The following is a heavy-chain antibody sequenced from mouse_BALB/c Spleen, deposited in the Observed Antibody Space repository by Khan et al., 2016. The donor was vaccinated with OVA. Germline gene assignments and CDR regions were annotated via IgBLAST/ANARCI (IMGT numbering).Heavy chain of an antibody. J-gene: IGHJ2*01. CDR3: TSPAYDGYYDY. V-gene: IGHV1S137*01. CDR2: ISTYSGNT. Sequence: QVQLQQSGPELVRPGVSVKISCKGSGYTFTDYAMHWVKQSHAKSLEWIGLISTYSGNTNYKQKFKGKATMTVDKSSSTAYMELARLTSEDSAIEYCTSPAYDGYYDYWGQGTTLTVSS. D-gene: IGHD2-3*01. CDR1: GYTFTDYA.